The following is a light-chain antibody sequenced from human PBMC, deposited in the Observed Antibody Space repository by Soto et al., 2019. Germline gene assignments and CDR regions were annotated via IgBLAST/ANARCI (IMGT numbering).Light chain of an antibody. CDR3: SSYTSSATPVV. V-gene: IGLV2-14*01. Sequence: QSALTQPASVSGSLGQSITISCTGTSSDVGGYNYVSWYQQHPGKAPKLMIYEVSNRPSGVSNRFSGSKSGNTASLTTSGLQAEDEADYYCSSYTSSATPVVFGGGTHLTVL. CDR1: SSDVGGYNY. CDR2: EVS. J-gene: IGLJ2*01.